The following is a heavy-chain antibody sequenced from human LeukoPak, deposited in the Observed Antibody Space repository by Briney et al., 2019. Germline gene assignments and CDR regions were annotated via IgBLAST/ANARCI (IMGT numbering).Heavy chain of an antibody. J-gene: IGHJ4*02. CDR3: AKDRYYGSGNYFFDY. CDR2: ISGSGGST. CDR1: GFTFSSYG. Sequence: GGSLRLSCAASGFTFSSYGMSWVCQAPGKGLEWVSAISGSGGSTYYADSVKGRFTISRDNSKNTLYLQMNSLRAEDTAVFYCAKDRYYGSGNYFFDYWGQGTLVTVSS. D-gene: IGHD3-10*01. V-gene: IGHV3-23*01.